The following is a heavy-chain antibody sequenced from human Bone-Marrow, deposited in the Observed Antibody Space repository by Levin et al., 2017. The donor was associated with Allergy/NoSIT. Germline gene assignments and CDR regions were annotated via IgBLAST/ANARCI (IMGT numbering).Heavy chain of an antibody. CDR1: GGSIISSKL. Sequence: RSQTLSLTCSVSGGSIISSKLWSWVRQPPGKGLEWIGEIFHSGSTNYNPSLKSRVTISVDKSKNQFSLNLTSVTAADSAVYYCATTLVRGIITKQLDHWGQGTLVTVSS. CDR2: IFHSGST. CDR3: ATTLVRGIITKQLDH. V-gene: IGHV4-4*02. D-gene: IGHD3-10*01. J-gene: IGHJ4*02.